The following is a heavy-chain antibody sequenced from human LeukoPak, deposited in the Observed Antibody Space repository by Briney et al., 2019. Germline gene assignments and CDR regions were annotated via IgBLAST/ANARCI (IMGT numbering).Heavy chain of an antibody. Sequence: GGSLRLSCAGAGFTFSNYEMNWVRQAPGKGLEWVAVISYDGSNKYYADSVKGRFTISRDNSKNTLYLQMNSLRAEDTAVYYCAKDILRGAGAVAGPFDYWGQGTLVTVSS. D-gene: IGHD6-19*01. CDR3: AKDILRGAGAVAGPFDY. CDR2: ISYDGSNK. V-gene: IGHV3-30*04. J-gene: IGHJ4*02. CDR1: GFTFSNYE.